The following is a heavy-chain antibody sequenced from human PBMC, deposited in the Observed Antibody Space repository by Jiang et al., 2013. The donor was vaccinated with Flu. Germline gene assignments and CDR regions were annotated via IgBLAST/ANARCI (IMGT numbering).Heavy chain of an antibody. J-gene: IGHJ3*02. CDR1: GGSISSGGYY. CDR2: IYYSGST. D-gene: IGHD2-15*01. V-gene: IGHV4-31*03. CDR3: ARDLSHCSGGSCYSGVPDAFDY. Sequence: GSGLVKPSQTLSLTCTVSGGSISSGGYYWSWIRQHPGKGLEWIGYIYYSGSTYYNPSLKSRVTISVDTSKNQFSLKLSSVTAADTAVYYCARDLSHCSGGSCYSGVPDAFDYLGPRDNGHRLF.